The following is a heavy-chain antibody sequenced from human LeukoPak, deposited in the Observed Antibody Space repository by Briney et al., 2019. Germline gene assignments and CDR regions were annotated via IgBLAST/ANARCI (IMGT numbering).Heavy chain of an antibody. V-gene: IGHV4-61*02. Sequence: SQTLSLTCTVSGGSISSGSYYWSWIRQPAGKGLEWIGRIYTSGSTNYNPSLKSRVTISVDTSKNQFSLKLSSVTAADTAVYYCARDRGYSYGPYGWFDPWGQGTLVTVSS. CDR2: IYTSGST. CDR3: ARDRGYSYGPYGWFDP. CDR1: GGSISSGSYY. J-gene: IGHJ5*02. D-gene: IGHD5-18*01.